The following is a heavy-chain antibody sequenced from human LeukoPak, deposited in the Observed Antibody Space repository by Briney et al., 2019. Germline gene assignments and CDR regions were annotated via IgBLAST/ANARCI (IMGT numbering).Heavy chain of an antibody. D-gene: IGHD2-15*01. V-gene: IGHV3-23*01. J-gene: IGHJ4*02. CDR2: ITASGDST. CDR1: GFTFSNYV. Sequence: GESLRLSCAASGFTFSNYVMIWVRQAPGKGLEWVSGITASGDSTYYGDSVKGRFTMSRDNSKNTVYLQMNSLRVDDTAVYYCARRDIVVVVSASDYWGQGTLVTVSS. CDR3: ARRDIVVVVSASDY.